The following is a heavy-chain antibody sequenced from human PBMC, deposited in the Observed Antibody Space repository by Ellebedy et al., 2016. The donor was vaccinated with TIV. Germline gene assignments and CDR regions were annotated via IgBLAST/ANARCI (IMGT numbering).Heavy chain of an antibody. D-gene: IGHD4-17*01. Sequence: AASVKVSCKASGYTFTSYDINWVRQATGQGLEWMGWMNPNSGNTGYAQKFQGRVTMTRNTSISTAYMELSSLRSEDTAVYYCASSTVTYFTRAWFDPWGQGTLVTVSS. CDR3: ASSTVTYFTRAWFDP. CDR2: MNPNSGNT. CDR1: GYTFTSYD. V-gene: IGHV1-8*01. J-gene: IGHJ5*02.